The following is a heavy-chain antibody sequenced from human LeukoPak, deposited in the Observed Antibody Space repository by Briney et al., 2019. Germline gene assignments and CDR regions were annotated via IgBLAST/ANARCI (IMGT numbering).Heavy chain of an antibody. Sequence: GGSLRLSCAASGFTFSSYGMHWVRQAPGKVLGWVAFIRYDGSNKYYADSVKGRFTIYRDNSKNTMYLQMNSLRAEDTAVYYCAKCGPMVRGVEIHYYYYYGMDVWGQGTTVTVSS. CDR3: AKCGPMVRGVEIHYYYYYGMDV. CDR1: GFTFSSYG. CDR2: IRYDGSNK. V-gene: IGHV3-30*02. D-gene: IGHD3-10*01. J-gene: IGHJ6*02.